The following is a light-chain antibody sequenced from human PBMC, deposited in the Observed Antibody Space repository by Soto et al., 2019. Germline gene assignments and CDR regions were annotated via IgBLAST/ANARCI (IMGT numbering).Light chain of an antibody. CDR2: EGS. Sequence: QSALTQPASVSGSPGQSITISCTGTSSDVGSYNLVSWYQQHPGKAPKLMIYEGSKRPSGVSNRFSSSKSGNTASLTISGLQAEDEADYYCCSYADSSTYVVFGGGTKLTVL. J-gene: IGLJ2*01. CDR3: CSYADSSTYVV. CDR1: SSDVGSYNL. V-gene: IGLV2-23*01.